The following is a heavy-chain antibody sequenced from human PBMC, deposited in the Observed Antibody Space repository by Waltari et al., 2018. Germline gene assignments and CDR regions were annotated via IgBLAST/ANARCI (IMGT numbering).Heavy chain of an antibody. CDR3: ARGDGTGKYGY. J-gene: IGHJ4*02. CDR1: GGSFRGYY. D-gene: IGHD1-1*01. V-gene: IGHV4-34*02. Sequence: QVQLQQWGAGLLKPSETLSLTCAVYGGSFRGYYWSWIRQPPGKGLEWIGKTTDSERTKNNPSLKSRISISVDTSKNQYALKVVSVTAADAAVYYCARGDGTGKYGYWGKGTRVTVSS. CDR2: TTDSERT.